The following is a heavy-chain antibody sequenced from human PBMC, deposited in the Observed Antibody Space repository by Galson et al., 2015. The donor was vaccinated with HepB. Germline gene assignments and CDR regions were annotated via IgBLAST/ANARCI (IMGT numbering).Heavy chain of an antibody. V-gene: IGHV5-51*01. Sequence: QSGAEVKKPGESLKISCKGSGYSFTSYWIGWVRQMPGKGLEWMGIIYPGDSDTRYSPSFQGQVTISADKSISTAYLQWSSLKASDTAMYYCARQSSIFGVAGGYSYGMDVWGQGTTVTVSS. CDR2: IYPGDSDT. CDR3: ARQSSIFGVAGGYSYGMDV. D-gene: IGHD3-3*01. J-gene: IGHJ6*02. CDR1: GYSFTSYW.